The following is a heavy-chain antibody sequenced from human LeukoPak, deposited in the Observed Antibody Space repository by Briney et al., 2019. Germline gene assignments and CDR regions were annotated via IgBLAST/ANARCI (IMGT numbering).Heavy chain of an antibody. J-gene: IGHJ4*02. CDR3: ATYSSGSNFDY. D-gene: IGHD6-19*01. CDR2: IYSGSNT. CDR1: GFTVSSKY. Sequence: GGSLRLSCAASGFTVSSKYMSWVRQAPGKGLEWVSVIYSGSNTNYADSVKGRFTISRDNSKNTLYLQMNSLRAEDTAVYYCATYSSGSNFDYWGQGTLVTVSS. V-gene: IGHV3-66*01.